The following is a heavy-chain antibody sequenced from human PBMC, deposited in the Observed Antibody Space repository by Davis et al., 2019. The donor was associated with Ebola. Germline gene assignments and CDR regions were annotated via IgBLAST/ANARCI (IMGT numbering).Heavy chain of an antibody. D-gene: IGHD1-26*01. CDR1: GFTSSAHA. CDR2: IGLDYDT. Sequence: GGSLRLSCAASGFTSSAHAMYWVRQAPGKGLEWVSIIGLDYDTYYPDSVKGRFTISRDNSKNTLYLQMSSLTAEDTGVYYCASREVGLHNLFWGQGTLVTVSS. V-gene: IGHV3-23*01. CDR3: ASREVGLHNLF. J-gene: IGHJ4*02.